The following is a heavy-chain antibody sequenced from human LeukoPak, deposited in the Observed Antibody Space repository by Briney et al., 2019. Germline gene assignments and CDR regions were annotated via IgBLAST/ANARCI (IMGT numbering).Heavy chain of an antibody. D-gene: IGHD2-2*02. CDR3: ASLAVVVPAAIPKGQYYYGMDV. CDR2: ISYDGSNK. V-gene: IGHV3-30-3*01. CDR1: GFTFSSYA. Sequence: GGSLRLSCAASGFTFSSYAMHWVRQAPGKGLEWVAVISYDGSNKYYADSVKGRFTISRDNSKNTLYLQMNSLRAEDTAVYYCASLAVVVPAAIPKGQYYYGMDVWGQGTTVTVSS. J-gene: IGHJ6*02.